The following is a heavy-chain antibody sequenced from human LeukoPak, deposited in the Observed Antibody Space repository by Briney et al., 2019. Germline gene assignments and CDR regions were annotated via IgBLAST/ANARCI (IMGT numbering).Heavy chain of an antibody. V-gene: IGHV1-2*02. Sequence: ASVKVSGKASGYTFTSYGISWVRQAPGQGLEWMGWINPNSGGTNYAQKFQGRVTMTRDTSISTAYMELSRLRSDDTAVYYCARDYGSGSYYLYYYYYMDVWGKGTTVTISS. D-gene: IGHD3-10*01. J-gene: IGHJ6*03. CDR1: GYTFTSYG. CDR3: ARDYGSGSYYLYYYYYMDV. CDR2: INPNSGGT.